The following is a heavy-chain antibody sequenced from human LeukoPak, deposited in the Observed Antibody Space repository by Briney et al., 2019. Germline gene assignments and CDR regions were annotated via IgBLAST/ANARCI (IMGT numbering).Heavy chain of an antibody. CDR2: IYYSGST. Sequence: AVTLSLTCTVCVGSISSYYWSWIRQPPGKGREGVGYIYYSGSTNYNPPLKSRVTISVDTSKNPFSLKLSSGTAADPAVYYCARGVYIAAAQYGYWGQGTLVTVSS. CDR1: VGSISSYY. D-gene: IGHD6-13*01. J-gene: IGHJ4*02. CDR3: ARGVYIAAAQYGY. V-gene: IGHV4-59*01.